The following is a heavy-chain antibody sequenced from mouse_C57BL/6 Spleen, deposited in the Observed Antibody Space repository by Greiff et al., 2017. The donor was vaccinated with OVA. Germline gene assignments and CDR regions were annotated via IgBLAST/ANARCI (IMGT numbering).Heavy chain of an antibody. CDR1: GYTFTSYW. V-gene: IGHV1-55*01. D-gene: IGHD6-1*01. CDR2: IYPGSGST. J-gene: IGHJ2*01. CDR3: ARGRGQRDY. Sequence: QVQLQQPGAELVKPGASVKMSCKASGYTFTSYWITWVKQRPGQGLEWIGDIYPGSGSTNYNEKFKSKATMTVDKSSSTAYMQLSSLTSEDSAVYYCARGRGQRDYWGQGTTLTVSS.